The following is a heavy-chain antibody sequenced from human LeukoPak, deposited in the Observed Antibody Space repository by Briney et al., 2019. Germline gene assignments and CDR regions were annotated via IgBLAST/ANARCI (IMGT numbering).Heavy chain of an antibody. J-gene: IGHJ5*02. Sequence: PSETLSLTCTVSGGSINSALYYWAWIRQTPEQQLEWIGSVSHDGITKSGPSLGGRVSLSAGTSKNAFFMEVNSVTAADSAIYYCARHTIFCSFINCSPFDPWGQGTLVTVSS. CDR2: VSHDGIT. CDR3: ARHTIFCSFINCSPFDP. V-gene: IGHV4-39*01. CDR1: GGSINSALYY. D-gene: IGHD3-3*01.